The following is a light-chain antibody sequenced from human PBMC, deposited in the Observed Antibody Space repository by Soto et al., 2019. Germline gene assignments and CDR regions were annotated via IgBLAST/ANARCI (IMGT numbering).Light chain of an antibody. CDR1: SSNVGGYNY. CDR2: DVS. CDR3: TSYTRTSSTTYV. V-gene: IGLV2-14*01. Sequence: QSVLTQPASVSGSPGQSITISCTGTSSNVGGYNYVSWYQQRPGKAPKLMIYDVSNRPSGVSNRFSGSKSGNTASLTISGLQAEDEADYYCTSYTRTSSTTYVFGTGTKVTVL. J-gene: IGLJ1*01.